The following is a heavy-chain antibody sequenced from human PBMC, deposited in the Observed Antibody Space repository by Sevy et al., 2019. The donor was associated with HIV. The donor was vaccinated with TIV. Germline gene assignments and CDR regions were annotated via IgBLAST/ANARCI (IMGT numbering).Heavy chain of an antibody. CDR3: ARLPQKGGLVYYYGMDV. Sequence: GESLKISCKASGYSFPNYWMVWVRQRPGKGLEWMGTIYPGDSDTRYSPSFQGQVTISVDASISTANLQWSSLRASDTAIYFCARLPQKGGLVYYYGMDVWGQGTTVTVSS. D-gene: IGHD3-16*01. CDR1: GYSFPNYW. V-gene: IGHV5-51*01. J-gene: IGHJ6*02. CDR2: IYPGDSDT.